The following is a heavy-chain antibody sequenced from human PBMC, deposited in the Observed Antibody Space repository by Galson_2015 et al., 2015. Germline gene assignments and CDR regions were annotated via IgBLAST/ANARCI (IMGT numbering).Heavy chain of an antibody. CDR1: GGSISSGGYY. CDR2: IYYSGST. J-gene: IGHJ2*01. V-gene: IGHV4-31*03. Sequence: TLSLTCTVSGGSISSGGYYWSWIRQHPGKGLEWIGYIYYSGSTYYNPSLKSRVTISVDTSKNQFSLKLSSVTAADTAVYYCARDPLSWDYGGPSSYWYFDLWGRGTLVTVSP. D-gene: IGHD4-23*01. CDR3: ARDPLSWDYGGPSSYWYFDL.